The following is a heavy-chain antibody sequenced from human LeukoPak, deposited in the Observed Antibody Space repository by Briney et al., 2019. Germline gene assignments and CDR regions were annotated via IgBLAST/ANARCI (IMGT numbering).Heavy chain of an antibody. D-gene: IGHD2-2*02. V-gene: IGHV4-4*07. CDR2: IYTSGST. CDR3: ARVGAAPAAIWGGWFDP. J-gene: IGHJ5*02. Sequence: SETLSLTCTVSGGSINSYYWSWIRQPAGKGLEWIGRIYTSGSTNYNPSLKSRVTMSVGTSKNQFSLKLSSVTAADTAVYYCARVGAAPAAIWGGWFDPWGQGTLVTVSS. CDR1: GGSINSYY.